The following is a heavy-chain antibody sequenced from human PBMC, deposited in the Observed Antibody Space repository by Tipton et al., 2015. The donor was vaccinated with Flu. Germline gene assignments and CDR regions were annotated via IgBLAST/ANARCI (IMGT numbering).Heavy chain of an antibody. CDR1: GGSFSGYF. CDR2: MYHNGDT. D-gene: IGHD2/OR15-2a*01. CDR3: ARSSTAGGPLRP. Sequence: TLSLTCAIYGGSFSGYFWGWIRQPPGKGLEWIGTMYHNGDTYFNPSLKSRVSISVDTSKNQFSLKLNSVTAADTAVYYCARSSTAGGPLRPWGQGTLVTVSS. J-gene: IGHJ5*02. V-gene: IGHV4-34*10.